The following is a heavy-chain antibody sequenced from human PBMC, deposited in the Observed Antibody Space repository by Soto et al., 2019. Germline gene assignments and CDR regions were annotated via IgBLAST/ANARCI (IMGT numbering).Heavy chain of an antibody. J-gene: IGHJ4*02. CDR1: GYTFTNYG. Sequence: QVQLMQSGAEVKKPGASVKVSCKTSGYTFTNYGISWVRRARGQGLEWMGWISTYSGNTKYAQKVQGRVTITTDTATSTGYLEVRSLTSDDTAVYYCARGALTRGLTEDYWCQGTLVTVSS. CDR2: ISTYSGNT. CDR3: ARGALTRGLTEDY. V-gene: IGHV1-18*01.